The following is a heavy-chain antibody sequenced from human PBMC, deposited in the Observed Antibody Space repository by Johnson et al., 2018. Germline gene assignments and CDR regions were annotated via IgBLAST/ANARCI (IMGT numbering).Heavy chain of an antibody. V-gene: IGHV3-66*02. Sequence: VQLVESGGGLVQPGGSLRLSCAASGFTVSSNYMSWVRQAPGKGLEWVSVIYSGGSTYYADSVKGRFTISRDNSRNTLYLQMNSLRAEDRAVYYCARDNHGHAYYYYYRDVWGKGTTVTVSS. CDR1: GFTVSSNY. CDR2: IYSGGST. J-gene: IGHJ6*03. D-gene: IGHD1-14*01. CDR3: ARDNHGHAYYYYYRDV.